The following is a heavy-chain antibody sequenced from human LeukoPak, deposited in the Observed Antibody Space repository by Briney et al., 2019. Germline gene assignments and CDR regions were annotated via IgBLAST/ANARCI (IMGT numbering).Heavy chain of an antibody. J-gene: IGHJ4*02. CDR3: ARARGAHYDSSGDFFDY. CDR2: ISSSSSYI. CDR1: GFTFSSYS. D-gene: IGHD3-22*01. Sequence: PGGSLRLSCAASGFTFSSYSMNWVRQAPGKGLEWVSSISSSSSYIYYADSVKGRFTISRDNAKNSLYLQMNSLRAEDTAVYYRARARGAHYDSSGDFFDYWGQGTLVTVSS. V-gene: IGHV3-21*01.